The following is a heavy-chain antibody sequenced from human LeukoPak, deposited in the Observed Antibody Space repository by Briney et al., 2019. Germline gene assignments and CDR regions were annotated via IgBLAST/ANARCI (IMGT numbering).Heavy chain of an antibody. CDR1: GGSISSYY. CDR2: IYYTGST. J-gene: IGHJ4*02. D-gene: IGHD3-22*01. V-gene: IGHV4-59*08. Sequence: SETLSLTCTVSGGSISSYYWSWIRQPPGKGLEWIGYIYYTGSTNYNPSLKSRVTISVDTSKNQFSLRLSSVTAADTAVYYCASGADSSNYLLYYWGQGILVTVSS. CDR3: ASGADSSNYLLYY.